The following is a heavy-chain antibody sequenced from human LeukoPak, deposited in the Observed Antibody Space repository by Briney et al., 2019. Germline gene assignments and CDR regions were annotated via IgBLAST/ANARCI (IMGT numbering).Heavy chain of an antibody. J-gene: IGHJ4*02. Sequence: ASVKVSCKVSGCTLTELSVHWVRQAPGKGLEWMGGFDPEDGETIYAQKFQGRVTMTEDTSTDTAYMELSSLRSEDTAVYYCATFRCSSTSCYIGFDYWGQGTLVTVSS. CDR1: GCTLTELS. D-gene: IGHD2-2*02. CDR3: ATFRCSSTSCYIGFDY. V-gene: IGHV1-24*01. CDR2: FDPEDGET.